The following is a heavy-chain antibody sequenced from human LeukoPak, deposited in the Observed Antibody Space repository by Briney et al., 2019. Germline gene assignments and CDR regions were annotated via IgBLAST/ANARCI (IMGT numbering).Heavy chain of an antibody. V-gene: IGHV3-23*01. CDR1: GFTFSHFA. J-gene: IGHJ4*02. D-gene: IGHD3-10*01. CDR3: AKLKRVGIAPFDD. Sequence: GGSLRLSCATSGFTFSHFAMSWVRQAPGKGLHWVSTISGSGNKTYDADSVKGRFTISRDNSKSTLYLQMTGLRAEDTAVYYCAKLKRVGIAPFDDWGQGTLVTVSS. CDR2: ISGSGNKT.